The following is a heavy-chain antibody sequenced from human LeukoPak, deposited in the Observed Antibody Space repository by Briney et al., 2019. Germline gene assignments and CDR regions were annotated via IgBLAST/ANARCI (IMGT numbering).Heavy chain of an antibody. J-gene: IGHJ4*02. CDR3: ARAGYSYGYFDY. CDR2: IYYSGGT. D-gene: IGHD5-18*01. CDR1: GGSISSHY. V-gene: IGHV4-59*11. Sequence: SETLSLTCTVSGGSISSHYWSWSRQPPRKRLEWIGYIYYSGGTNYNPSLKSRVTISVDTSKNQFSLKLSSVTAADTAVYYCARAGYSYGYFDYWGQGTLVTVSS.